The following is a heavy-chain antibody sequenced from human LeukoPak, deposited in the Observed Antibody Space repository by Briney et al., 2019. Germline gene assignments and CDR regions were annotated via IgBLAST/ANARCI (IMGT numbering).Heavy chain of an antibody. CDR1: GFTFSSYS. J-gene: IGHJ4*02. CDR3: ARDDYGDKFFDY. D-gene: IGHD4-23*01. CDR2: ISSSSSYI. Sequence: PGGSLRLSCAASGFTFSSYSMNWVRQAPGKGLEWVSSISSSSSYIYYADSVKGRFTISRDNAKNSLYLQMNSLRAEDTAVYYCARDDYGDKFFDYWGQGTLVTVSS. V-gene: IGHV3-21*01.